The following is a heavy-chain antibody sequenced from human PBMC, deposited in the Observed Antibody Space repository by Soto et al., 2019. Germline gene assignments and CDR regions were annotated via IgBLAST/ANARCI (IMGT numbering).Heavy chain of an antibody. D-gene: IGHD3-10*01. Sequence: DVQLLESGGHLVQPGGSLRLSCAASGFTFSSYAMSWVRQAPGKGLEWVSSVSAGGDRTYYSDSVKGRFTISGDNSNNALFLQMHSPRIEDTALYYCARGDRGGSGSPATYYYSGLDVWGPGATVTV. CDR2: VSAGGDRT. CDR3: ARGDRGGSGSPATYYYSGLDV. J-gene: IGHJ6*02. CDR1: GFTFSSYA. V-gene: IGHV3-23*01.